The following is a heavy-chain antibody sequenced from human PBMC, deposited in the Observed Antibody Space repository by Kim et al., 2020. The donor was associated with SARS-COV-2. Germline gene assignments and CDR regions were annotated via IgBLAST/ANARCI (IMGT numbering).Heavy chain of an antibody. CDR2: ISGSGGST. D-gene: IGHD3-22*01. J-gene: IGHJ3*02. Sequence: GGSLRLSCAASGFTFSSYAMSWVRQAPGKGLEWVSAISGSGGSTYYADSVKGRFTISRDNSKNTLYLQMNSLRAEDTAVYYCAKDDPRPHYYDSSGPGAFDIWGQGTMVTVSS. CDR1: GFTFSSYA. V-gene: IGHV3-23*01. CDR3: AKDDPRPHYYDSSGPGAFDI.